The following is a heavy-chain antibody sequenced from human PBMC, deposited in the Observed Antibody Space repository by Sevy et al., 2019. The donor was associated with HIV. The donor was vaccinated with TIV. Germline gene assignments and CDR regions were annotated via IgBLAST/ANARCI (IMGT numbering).Heavy chain of an antibody. CDR1: GDSISGYY. CDR3: ARAWSGYYYAMDV. D-gene: IGHD3-3*01. J-gene: IGHJ6*02. Sequence: SETLSLTCTVSGDSISGYYWSWIRQPPGKGLQWIGYIYYSGRTNYNPSLKRRVTISEDTSKNQFSLRLTSVTAADTAVYYCARAWSGYYYAMDVWGQGTTVTVSS. CDR2: IYYSGRT. V-gene: IGHV4-59*01.